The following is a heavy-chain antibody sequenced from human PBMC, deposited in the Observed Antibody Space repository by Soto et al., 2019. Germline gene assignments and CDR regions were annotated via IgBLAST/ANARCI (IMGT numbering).Heavy chain of an antibody. V-gene: IGHV1-2*02. D-gene: IGHD1-26*01. CDR2: INPNSGGT. Sequence: QVQLVQSGAEVKKPGASVKVSCKASGYTFTGYYMHWVRHAPGQGLEWMGWINPNSGGTNYAQKFQGRVTMTRDTSISTAYMERSRLRSDDTAVYYCARDIVGANNWFDPWGQGTLVTASS. CDR1: GYTFTGYY. J-gene: IGHJ5*02. CDR3: ARDIVGANNWFDP.